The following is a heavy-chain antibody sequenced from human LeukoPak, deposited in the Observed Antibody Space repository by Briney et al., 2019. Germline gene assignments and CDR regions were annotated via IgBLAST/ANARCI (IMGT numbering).Heavy chain of an antibody. CDR3: ARGPYCGGDCYGRENFDY. J-gene: IGHJ4*02. CDR2: ISSSSSYI. V-gene: IGHV3-21*01. CDR1: GFTFSSYS. Sequence: GGSLRLSCAASGFTFSSYSMTWVRQAPGKGLEWVSSISSSSSYIYYADSVKGRFTISRDNAKNSLYLQMNSLRAEDTAVYYCARGPYCGGDCYGRENFDYWGQGTLDTVSS. D-gene: IGHD2-21*02.